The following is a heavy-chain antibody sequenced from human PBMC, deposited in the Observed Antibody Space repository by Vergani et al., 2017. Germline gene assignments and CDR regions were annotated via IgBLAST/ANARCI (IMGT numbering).Heavy chain of an antibody. J-gene: IGHJ6*02. V-gene: IGHV1-2*02. CDR1: GYTFTGYY. CDR2: INPNSGGT. Sequence: QVQLVQSGAEVKKPGASVKVSCKASGYTFTGYYMHWVRQAPGQGLEWMGWINPNSGGTNYAQKFQGRVTMTRDTSISTAYMELSRLRSDDTAVYYCARDIVVPAAIAYYYYGMDVWGQGTTVTVSS. D-gene: IGHD2-2*01. CDR3: ARDIVVPAAIAYYYYGMDV.